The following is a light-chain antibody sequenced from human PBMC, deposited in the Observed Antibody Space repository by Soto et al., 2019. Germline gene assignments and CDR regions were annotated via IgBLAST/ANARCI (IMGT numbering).Light chain of an antibody. J-gene: IGLJ2*01. CDR2: EVA. Sequence: QSALTQPPSASGSPGQSVTISCTGTSSDVGGYNYVSWYQQHPGKAPKLMIYEVAKRPSGVPDRFSGSKSGNTASLTVSGLQAEDKADYYCSSFAGSNSVFGGGTKLTVL. CDR3: SSFAGSNSV. V-gene: IGLV2-8*01. CDR1: SSDVGGYNY.